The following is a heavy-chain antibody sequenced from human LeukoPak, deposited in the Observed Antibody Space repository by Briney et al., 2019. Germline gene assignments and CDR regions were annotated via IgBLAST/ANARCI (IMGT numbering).Heavy chain of an antibody. CDR2: IYPGDSDT. V-gene: IGHV5-51*01. Sequence: PGESLKISCKGSGYSFTSYWIGWVRQMPGKGLEWMGIIYPGDSDTRYSPSFQGQVTISADKSISTAYLQWSSLKASDTAMYYCARLSDPGRGAMVWFDPWGQGTLVTVSS. J-gene: IGHJ5*02. CDR3: ARLSDPGRGAMVWFDP. CDR1: GYSFTSYW. D-gene: IGHD3-10*01.